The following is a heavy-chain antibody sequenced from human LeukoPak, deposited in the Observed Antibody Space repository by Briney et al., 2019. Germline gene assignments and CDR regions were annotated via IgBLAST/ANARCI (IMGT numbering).Heavy chain of an antibody. V-gene: IGHV4-4*07. CDR1: GGSISSYY. D-gene: IGHD3/OR15-3a*01. Sequence: SETLSLTCTVSGGSISSYYWSWIRQPAGKGLEWIGRIYTSGSTNYNPSLKSRVTMSVDTSKNQFSLKLSSVTAADTAVYYCARIGWAAWTYYYMDVWGKGTTVTVSS. J-gene: IGHJ6*03. CDR2: IYTSGST. CDR3: ARIGWAAWTYYYMDV.